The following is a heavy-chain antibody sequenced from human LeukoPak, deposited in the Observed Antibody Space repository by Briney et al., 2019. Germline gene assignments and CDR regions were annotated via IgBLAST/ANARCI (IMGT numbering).Heavy chain of an antibody. CDR3: ARGGITIFGVVIAPYYYYGMDV. Sequence: SVKVSCKASGGTFSSYAISWVRQAPGQGLEWMGGIIPIFGTANYAQKFQGRVTITADESTSTAYMELSSLRSEDTAVYYCARGGITIFGVVIAPYYYYGMDVWGQGTTVTVSS. CDR1: GGTFSSYA. J-gene: IGHJ6*02. D-gene: IGHD3-3*01. V-gene: IGHV1-69*13. CDR2: IIPIFGTA.